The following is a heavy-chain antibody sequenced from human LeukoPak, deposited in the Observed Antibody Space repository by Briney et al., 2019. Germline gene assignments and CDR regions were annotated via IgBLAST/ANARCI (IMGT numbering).Heavy chain of an antibody. Sequence: PSETLSLTCAVSGYSISSGYYWGWIRQPPGKGLEWTGSIYHSGSTYYNPSLKSRVTISVDTSKNQFSLKLSSVTAADTAVYYCARRAIVDDWGQGTLVTVSS. CDR2: IYHSGST. V-gene: IGHV4-38-2*01. J-gene: IGHJ4*02. D-gene: IGHD1-26*01. CDR1: GYSISSGYY. CDR3: ARRAIVDD.